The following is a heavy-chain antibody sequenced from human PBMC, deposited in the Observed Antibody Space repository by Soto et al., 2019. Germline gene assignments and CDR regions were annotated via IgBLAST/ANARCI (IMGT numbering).Heavy chain of an antibody. J-gene: IGHJ4*02. CDR2: IRQDGSAK. D-gene: IGHD6-25*01. Sequence: DVQLVESGGGLVQPGGSLRLSCAASGFTFSTYYMHWFRQVPGKGLEWVANIRQDGSAKYYVDSVKGRFTISRDNAKNSLYLQINSLRVDDTAMYYCAGGTGWHRLDWGQGTLVTVSA. CDR3: AGGTGWHRLD. V-gene: IGHV3-7*04. CDR1: GFTFSTYY.